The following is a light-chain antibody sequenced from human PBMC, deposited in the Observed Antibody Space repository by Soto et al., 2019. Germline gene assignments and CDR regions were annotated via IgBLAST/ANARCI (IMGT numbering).Light chain of an antibody. CDR2: DAS. J-gene: IGKJ1*01. V-gene: IGKV1-5*01. CDR1: QSISSW. Sequence: DIQMTQSPSTLSASVGDRVTITCRASQSISSWLAWYQQKPGKAPKLLIYDASSLESGVPSRFSGSGSGTKFTLTISSLQPDDFATYYCQQYNSYSPWTFGQGPKVEIK. CDR3: QQYNSYSPWT.